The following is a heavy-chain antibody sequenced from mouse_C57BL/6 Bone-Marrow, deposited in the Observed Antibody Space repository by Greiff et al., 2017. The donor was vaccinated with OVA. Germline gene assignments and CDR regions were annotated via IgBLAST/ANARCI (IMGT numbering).Heavy chain of an antibody. Sequence: EVKVVESGAGLVKPGASLKLSCAASGFTFSDYGMHWVRQAPEKGLEWVAYISSGSSTIYYADTVKGRFTLSRDNSKNTLYLQMTSLRTEDTAMYYCARWNYGNYFDYWGQGTTLTVSS. CDR3: ARWNYGNYFDY. CDR1: GFTFSDYG. J-gene: IGHJ2*01. D-gene: IGHD1-1*01. CDR2: ISSGSSTI. V-gene: IGHV5-17*01.